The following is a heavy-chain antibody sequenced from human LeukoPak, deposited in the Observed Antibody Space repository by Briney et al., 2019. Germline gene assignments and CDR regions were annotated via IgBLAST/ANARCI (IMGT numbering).Heavy chain of an antibody. D-gene: IGHD3-3*01. Sequence: GASVKASCKTSGYTFTSYGISWVRQAPGQGLEWMGWISAYNGNTNYAQKLQGRVTMTTDTSTSTAYMELRSLRSDDTAVYYCARDESATYYDFWSGYEFDYWGQGTLVTVSS. V-gene: IGHV1-18*01. CDR1: GYTFTSYG. CDR2: ISAYNGNT. J-gene: IGHJ4*02. CDR3: ARDESATYYDFWSGYEFDY.